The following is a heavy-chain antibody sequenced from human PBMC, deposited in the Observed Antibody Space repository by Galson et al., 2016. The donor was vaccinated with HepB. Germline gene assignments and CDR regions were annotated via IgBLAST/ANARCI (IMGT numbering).Heavy chain of an antibody. CDR2: ISYDGSNK. V-gene: IGHV3-30*18. D-gene: IGHD6-6*01. J-gene: IGHJ6*02. Sequence: SLRLSCAASGFTFSSYGMHWVRQAPGKGLEWVAVISYDGSNKYYADSVKGRFTISRDNSKNTLYPQMNSLRAEDTAVYYCAKERPYYYGMDVWGQGATVTASS. CDR3: AKERPYYYGMDV. CDR1: GFTFSSYG.